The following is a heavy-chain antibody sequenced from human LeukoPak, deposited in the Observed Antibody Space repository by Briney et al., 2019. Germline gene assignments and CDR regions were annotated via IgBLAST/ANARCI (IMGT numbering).Heavy chain of an antibody. CDR1: GDSISSNSAA. CDR2: TYYRPRWRN. D-gene: IGHD3-16*01. V-gene: IGHV6-1*01. J-gene: IGHJ3*01. Sequence: SQTLSLTCAISGDSISSNSAAWSWIRQSPSRGLEWLGRTYYRPRWRNDYAISVKSRITINPDTSKNQVSLHLNSVTPEDTAVYYCARDYGGTFNRWGQGTMVTVSS. CDR3: ARDYGGTFNR.